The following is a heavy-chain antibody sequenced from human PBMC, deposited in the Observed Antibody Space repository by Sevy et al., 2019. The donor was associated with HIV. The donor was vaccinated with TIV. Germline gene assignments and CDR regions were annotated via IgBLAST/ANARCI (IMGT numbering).Heavy chain of an antibody. V-gene: IGHV3-53*01. D-gene: IGHD3-22*01. Sequence: GGSLRLSCAASGFTVSSNYMSWVRQAPGKGLEWVSVIYSGGSTYYADSVKGRFTISRDNSKNTLYLQMNSLGAEDTAVYYCASPYYYDSSGQRTHAFDIWGQGTMVTVSS. CDR3: ASPYYYDSSGQRTHAFDI. CDR1: GFTVSSNY. CDR2: IYSGGST. J-gene: IGHJ3*02.